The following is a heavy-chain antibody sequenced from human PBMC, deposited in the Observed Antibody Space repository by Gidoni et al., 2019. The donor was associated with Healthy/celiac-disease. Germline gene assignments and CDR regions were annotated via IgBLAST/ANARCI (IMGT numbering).Heavy chain of an antibody. CDR1: GYSISSGYY. CDR2: IYHSGST. J-gene: IGHJ4*02. V-gene: IGHV4-38-2*01. CDR3: ATIAAAGRRTDFDY. Sequence: QVQLQESGPGLVKPSETLSLTCAVSGYSISSGYYWGWIRQPPGKGLEWIGSIYHSGSTYYNPSLKSRVTISVDTSKNQFSLKLSSVTAADTAVYYCATIAAAGRRTDFDYWGQGTLVTVSS. D-gene: IGHD6-13*01.